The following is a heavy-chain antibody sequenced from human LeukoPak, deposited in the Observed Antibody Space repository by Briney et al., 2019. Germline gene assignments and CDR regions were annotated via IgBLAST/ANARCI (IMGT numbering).Heavy chain of an antibody. V-gene: IGHV4-59*07. CDR1: GGPNSRYY. D-gene: IGHD5-18*01. CDR2: IYHSGST. CDR3: ARTTEGGYSYDYFYYGFMDV. Sequence: SDTLPLTRTVSGGPNSRYYRRWIRPPPAKELAWIGYIYHSGSTHYNPSLTSRVTISVDTSKNQFSLKLTAVTAADTDVYFCARTTEGGYSYDYFYYGFMDVWGKGTTVTISS. J-gene: IGHJ6*03.